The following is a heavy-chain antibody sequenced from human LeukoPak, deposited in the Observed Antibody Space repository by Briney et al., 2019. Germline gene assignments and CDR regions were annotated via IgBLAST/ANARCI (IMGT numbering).Heavy chain of an antibody. CDR3: ASPSFASGDYRFDF. J-gene: IGHJ4*02. CDR2: IYYSGTT. Sequence: PSETLSLTCTVSGGSVSSSSLYWGWIRQPPGKGLEWIATIYYSGTTYYNPSLKSRVTISVDTSKDQFSLKLTSVTAADTAFYYCASPSFASGDYRFDFWSQGTLVTVSS. CDR1: GGSVSSSSLY. D-gene: IGHD4-17*01. V-gene: IGHV4-39*01.